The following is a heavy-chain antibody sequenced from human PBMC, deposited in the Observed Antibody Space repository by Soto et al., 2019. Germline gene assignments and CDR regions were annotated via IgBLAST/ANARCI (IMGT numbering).Heavy chain of an antibody. Sequence: QVQLVESGGGVVQPGRSLRLSCAASGFTFSSYGMHWVRQAPGKGLEWVAVIWYDGSNKYYADSVKGRFTISRDNSKNTLYLQMNSLRAEDTAVYYCARAPRYDSSGYNRYWGQGTLVTVSS. CDR3: ARAPRYDSSGYNRY. D-gene: IGHD3-22*01. CDR2: IWYDGSNK. V-gene: IGHV3-33*01. CDR1: GFTFSSYG. J-gene: IGHJ4*02.